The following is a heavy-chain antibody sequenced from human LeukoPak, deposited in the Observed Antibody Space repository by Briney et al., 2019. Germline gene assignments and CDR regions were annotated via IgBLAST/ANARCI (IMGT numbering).Heavy chain of an antibody. D-gene: IGHD3-10*01. CDR2: ISGSVGST. V-gene: IGHV3-23*01. J-gene: IGHJ1*01. Sequence: GGSLRLSCAASGFTFSIYAMSWVRQAPGKGLEWLSAISGSVGSTYYADYVKGRFTISRDNSKNTLYLQMNSLRADDAAIYYCAKSLDRKSWFVFRHWGQGTLVNVSS. CDR1: GFTFSIYA. CDR3: AKSLDRKSWFVFRH.